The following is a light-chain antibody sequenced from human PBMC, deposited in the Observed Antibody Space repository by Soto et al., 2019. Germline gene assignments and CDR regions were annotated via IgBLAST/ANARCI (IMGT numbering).Light chain of an antibody. Sequence: DIVMTQSAATLCVSPGEGGTLXCRASQSVSSYVAWFRHKAGQPPRPPIYGASTRATGIQARLSGSGSGKESTLNISSLQSEEFAVYYCQQYNNWPPWTFGQGTKV. CDR3: QQYNNWPPWT. CDR2: GAS. V-gene: IGKV3-15*01. CDR1: QSVSSY. J-gene: IGKJ1*01.